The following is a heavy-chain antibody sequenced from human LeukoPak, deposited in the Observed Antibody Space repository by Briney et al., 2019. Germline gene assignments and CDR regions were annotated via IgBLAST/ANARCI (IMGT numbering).Heavy chain of an antibody. CDR1: GFTFSSYW. CDR2: IKPDGSQI. J-gene: IGHJ4*02. V-gene: IGHV3-7*01. D-gene: IGHD1-1*01. CDR3: ARDLNWETY. Sequence: GGFLRLSCAASGFTFSSYWMTWVRQAPGKGLEWVANIKPDGSQIYYADSVKGRFTISRDNAKNSLYLQMNSLRAEDTAVYYCARDLNWETYWGQGTLVTVSS.